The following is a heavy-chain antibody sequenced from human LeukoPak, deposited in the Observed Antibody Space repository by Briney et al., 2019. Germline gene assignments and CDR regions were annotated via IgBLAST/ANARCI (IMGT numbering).Heavy chain of an antibody. CDR3: ARDSGYCSSTSCSPANWFDP. Sequence: SETLSLTCTVSGGSISSYYWSWLRQPAGKGLEWLGRIYTSGSTNYNPSLKSRVTMSVDTSKNQFSLKLSSVTAADTAVYYCARDSGYCSSTSCSPANWFDPWGQGTLVTVSS. V-gene: IGHV4-4*07. J-gene: IGHJ5*02. CDR2: IYTSGST. CDR1: GGSISSYY. D-gene: IGHD2-2*03.